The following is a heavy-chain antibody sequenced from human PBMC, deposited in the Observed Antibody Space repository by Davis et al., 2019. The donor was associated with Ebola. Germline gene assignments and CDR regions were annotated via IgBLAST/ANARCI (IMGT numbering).Heavy chain of an antibody. J-gene: IGHJ5*02. V-gene: IGHV1-69*04. D-gene: IGHD2-2*01. CDR2: IIPILGIA. CDR3: ARAVVPAGPFDP. CDR1: AGTFSSYA. Sequence: SVKVSCKASAGTFSSYAISWVRQAPGQGLEWMGRIIPILGIANYAQKFQGRVTITADKSTSTAYMELSSLRSDDTAVYYCARAVVPAGPFDPWGQGTLVTVSS.